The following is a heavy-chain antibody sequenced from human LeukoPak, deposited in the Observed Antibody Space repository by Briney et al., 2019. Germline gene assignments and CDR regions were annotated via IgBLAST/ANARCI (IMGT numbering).Heavy chain of an antibody. V-gene: IGHV1-69*05. J-gene: IGHJ3*02. CDR3: ARQGGITVLGGAQPGGAFDI. CDR1: GGTYSSYS. Sequence: GASVKVSCKASGGTYSSYSISWVRQAPGQGLEWMGGITPIFGTSKYAQKVQGRVTMTTDESTSTAYMELSSLRSEDTAVYYCARQGGITVLGGAQPGGAFDIWGQGTMVTVSS. CDR2: ITPIFGTS. D-gene: IGHD3-3*01.